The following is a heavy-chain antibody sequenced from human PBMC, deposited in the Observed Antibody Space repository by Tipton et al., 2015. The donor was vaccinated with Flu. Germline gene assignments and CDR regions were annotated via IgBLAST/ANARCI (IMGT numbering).Heavy chain of an antibody. Sequence: TLSLTCTVSGGSISSYYWSWIRQPPGKGLEWIGYIYYSGSTNYNPSLKSRVTTSVDTSKNQFSLKLSSVTAADTAVYYCARSENYYDRLSSAFDIWGQGTMVTVSS. CDR1: GGSISSYY. CDR2: IYYSGST. CDR3: ARSENYYDRLSSAFDI. V-gene: IGHV4-59*01. D-gene: IGHD3-22*01. J-gene: IGHJ3*02.